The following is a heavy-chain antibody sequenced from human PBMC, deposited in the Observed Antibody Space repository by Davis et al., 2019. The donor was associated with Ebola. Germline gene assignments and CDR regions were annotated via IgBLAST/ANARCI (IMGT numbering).Heavy chain of an antibody. CDR3: ARAKDSSGYYFHYYYYGMDV. V-gene: IGHV3-53*01. Sequence: GESLKISCAASGFTVSSNYMSWVRQAPGKGLEWVSVIYSGGSTYYADSVKGRFTISRDNSKNTLYLQMNSLRAEDTAVYYCARAKDSSGYYFHYYYYGMDVWGQGTTVTVSS. D-gene: IGHD3-22*01. CDR2: IYSGGST. CDR1: GFTVSSNY. J-gene: IGHJ6*02.